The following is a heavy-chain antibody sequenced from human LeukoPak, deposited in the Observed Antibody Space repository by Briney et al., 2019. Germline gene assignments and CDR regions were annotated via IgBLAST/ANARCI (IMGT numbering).Heavy chain of an antibody. Sequence: SETLSLTCTVSGGSISSYYWSWIRQPPGKGLEWIGYIYYSGSTNYNPSLKGRVTISVDTSKNQFSLKLSSVTAADTAVYYCARDGSPYYDILTGYFPYNYNWFDPWGQGTLVTVSS. J-gene: IGHJ5*02. CDR3: ARDGSPYYDILTGYFPYNYNWFDP. D-gene: IGHD3-9*01. V-gene: IGHV4-59*01. CDR2: IYYSGST. CDR1: GGSISSYY.